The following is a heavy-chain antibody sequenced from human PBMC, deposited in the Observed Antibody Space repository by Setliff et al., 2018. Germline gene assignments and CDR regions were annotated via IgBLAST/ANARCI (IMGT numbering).Heavy chain of an antibody. CDR2: VNSDGSST. V-gene: IGHV3-74*01. CDR1: GFTFVNYW. Sequence: GGSLRLSCAASGFTFVNYWMHWVRQAPGKGLVWVSRVNSDGSSTIYADSVKGRFTISRDSSKNTLYLQMNSLRAEDTAVYYCEKGLVSAGVDYWGQGTLVTVSS. J-gene: IGHJ4*02. CDR3: EKGLVSAGVDY. D-gene: IGHD6-25*01.